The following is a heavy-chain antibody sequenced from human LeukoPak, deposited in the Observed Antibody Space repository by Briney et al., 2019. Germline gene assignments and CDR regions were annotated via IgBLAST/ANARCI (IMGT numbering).Heavy chain of an antibody. CDR2: ISSSSSYI. V-gene: IGHV3-21*01. CDR3: ARGIAVAGRAIAYYFDY. Sequence: PGGPLRLSCAASGFTFSSYTMNWVRRAPGKGLEWVSSISSSSSYIYYADSVKGRFTISRDNAKNSLYLQMNSLRAEDTAVYYCARGIAVAGRAIAYYFDYWGQGTLVTVSS. CDR1: GFTFSSYT. D-gene: IGHD6-19*01. J-gene: IGHJ4*02.